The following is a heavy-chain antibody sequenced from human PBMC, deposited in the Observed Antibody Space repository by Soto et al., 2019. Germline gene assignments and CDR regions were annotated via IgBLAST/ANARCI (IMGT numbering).Heavy chain of an antibody. D-gene: IGHD3-3*01. CDR1: DGYSGTRSDC. CDR2: IYYSGST. CDR3: ARAGFLEWLLAFDI. V-gene: IGHV4-61*01. Sequence: SQPQPLTNTVADGYSGTRSDCGSLIQKPPGKGLEWIGYIYYSGSTNYNPSLKSRVTISVDTSKNQFSLKLSSVTAADTAVYYCARAGFLEWLLAFDIWGQGTLVTVSS. J-gene: IGHJ5*02.